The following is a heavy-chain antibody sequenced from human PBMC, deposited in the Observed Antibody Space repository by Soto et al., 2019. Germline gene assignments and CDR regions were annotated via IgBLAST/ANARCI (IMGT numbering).Heavy chain of an antibody. Sequence: SVKVSCKASGFTFTSSAVQWVRQARGQRLEWIGWIVVGSGNTNYAQKFQERVTITRDMSTSTAYMELSSLRSEDTAVYYCAADRRTAIIYYYYYGMDVWGQGTTVTVSS. CDR3: AADRRTAIIYYYYYGMDV. V-gene: IGHV1-58*01. CDR2: IVVGSGNT. D-gene: IGHD5-18*01. CDR1: GFTFTSSA. J-gene: IGHJ6*02.